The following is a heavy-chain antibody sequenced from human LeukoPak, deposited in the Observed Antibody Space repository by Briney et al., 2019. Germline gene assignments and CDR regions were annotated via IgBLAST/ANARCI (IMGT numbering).Heavy chain of an antibody. CDR2: INSEGSST. D-gene: IGHD3-16*01. CDR1: GFTVSSKY. J-gene: IGHJ5*02. V-gene: IGHV3-74*01. Sequence: GGSLRLSCAASGFTVSSKYMSWVRQAPGKGRVWVSRINSEGSSTSYADSVKGRFTISRDNAKNTLYLQMNSLRAEDTAVYYCARDAGGRFDHWGQGTLVTVSS. CDR3: ARDAGGRFDH.